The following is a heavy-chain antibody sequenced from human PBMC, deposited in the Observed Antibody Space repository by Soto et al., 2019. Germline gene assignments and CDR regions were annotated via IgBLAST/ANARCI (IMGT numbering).Heavy chain of an antibody. CDR2: ISYDGSNK. D-gene: IGHD3-9*01. CDR3: AKPPYLYYDILTGIYFDY. J-gene: IGHJ4*02. CDR1: GFTFSSYG. V-gene: IGHV3-30*18. Sequence: GSLRLSCAASGFTFSSYGMHWVRQAPGKGLEWVAVISYDGSNKYYADSVKGRFTISRDNSKNTLYLQMNSLRAEDTAVYYCAKPPYLYYDILTGIYFDYWGQGTLITVSS.